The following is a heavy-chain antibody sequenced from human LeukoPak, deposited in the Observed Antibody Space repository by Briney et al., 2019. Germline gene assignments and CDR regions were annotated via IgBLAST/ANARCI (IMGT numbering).Heavy chain of an antibody. D-gene: IGHD1-14*01. J-gene: IGHJ4*02. CDR3: AKELSVRNQFDY. V-gene: IGHV3-23*01. Sequence: GGSLRLSCAASGFTFSSYATSWVRQAPGKGLEWVSSISGSGISTYYADSVRGRFTISRDHSKNTVNLQLNSLRAEDTAVYYCAKELSVRNQFDYWGQGTLVTVSS. CDR1: GFTFSSYA. CDR2: ISGSGIST.